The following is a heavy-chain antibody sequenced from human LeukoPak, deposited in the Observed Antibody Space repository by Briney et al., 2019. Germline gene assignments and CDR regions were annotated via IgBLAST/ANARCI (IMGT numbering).Heavy chain of an antibody. CDR3: AREPLTPYYDILYYFDY. CDR1: GGSISSYY. V-gene: IGHV4-4*07. Sequence: SETLSLTCTVSGGSISSYYWSWIRQPAGKGLEWIGRIYTSGSTNYNPSLKSRVTMSVDTSKNQFSLKLSSVTAADTAVYYCAREPLTPYYDILYYFDYWGQGTLVTVSS. J-gene: IGHJ4*02. CDR2: IYTSGST. D-gene: IGHD3-9*01.